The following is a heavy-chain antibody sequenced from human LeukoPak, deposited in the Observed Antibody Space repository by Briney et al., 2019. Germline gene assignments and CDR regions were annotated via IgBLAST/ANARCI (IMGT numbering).Heavy chain of an antibody. CDR3: AATSIIFNWFDP. CDR1: GGSFGDFA. V-gene: IGHV1-69*05. J-gene: IGHJ5*02. Sequence: SVKVSCKASGGSFGDFAIIWVRQAPGHGLEWMGRSVPMSDTKDNAQKFQGRVTFTTDESTTTAHMELSNLSPEDTAVYYCAATSIIFNWFDPWGQGTLVTVSS. D-gene: IGHD1-14*01. CDR2: SVPMSDTK.